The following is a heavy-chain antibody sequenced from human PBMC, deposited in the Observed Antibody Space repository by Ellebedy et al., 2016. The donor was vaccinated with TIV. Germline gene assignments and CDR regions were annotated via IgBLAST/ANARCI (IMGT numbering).Heavy chain of an antibody. V-gene: IGHV3-11*01. Sequence: PGGSLRLSCAASGFTFSDYYMSWIRQAPGKGLEWVSYISSGGSTIFYADSVKGRFTISRDNSKNTLYLQMNSLRAEDTAIYYCTENGGGGSGTPDYWGQGTLVTVSS. J-gene: IGHJ4*02. CDR2: ISSGGSTI. CDR3: TENGGGGSGTPDY. D-gene: IGHD1-26*01. CDR1: GFTFSDYY.